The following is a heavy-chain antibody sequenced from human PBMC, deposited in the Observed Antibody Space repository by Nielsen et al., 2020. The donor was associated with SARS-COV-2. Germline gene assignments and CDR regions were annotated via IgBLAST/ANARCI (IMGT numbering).Heavy chain of an antibody. Sequence: GGSLRLSCAASGFTFSSYGMHWVRQAPGKGLEWVAVISYDGSNKYYADSVKGRFTIFRDNSENTVHLKMNNLRADDTAVYYCARAIAPPVNYFDYWGQGTLVTVSS. V-gene: IGHV3-30*03. CDR1: GFTFSSYG. CDR2: ISYDGSNK. J-gene: IGHJ4*02. CDR3: ARAIAPPVNYFDY. D-gene: IGHD6-6*01.